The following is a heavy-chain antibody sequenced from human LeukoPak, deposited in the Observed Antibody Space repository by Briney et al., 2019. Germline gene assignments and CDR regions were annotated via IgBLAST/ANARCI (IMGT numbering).Heavy chain of an antibody. J-gene: IGHJ5*02. CDR1: GFTFSSYW. CDR2: IKQDGGEK. D-gene: IGHD3-3*01. V-gene: IGHV3-7*01. CDR3: ARDTIFGVAHLSNWLDP. Sequence: GGSLRLSCAASGFTFSSYWMSWVRQAPGKGLEWVANIKQDGGEKYYVDSVKGRFTISRDNAKNSLYLQMNSLRAEDTAVYYCARDTIFGVAHLSNWLDPWGQGTLVTVSS.